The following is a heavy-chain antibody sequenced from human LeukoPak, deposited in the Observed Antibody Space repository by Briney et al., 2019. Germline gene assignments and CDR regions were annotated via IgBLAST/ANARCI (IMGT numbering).Heavy chain of an antibody. CDR1: GFTFSSYG. J-gene: IGHJ5*02. V-gene: IGHV3-33*01. CDR2: IWYDGSNK. D-gene: IGHD3-22*01. Sequence: GGSLRLSCAASGFTFSSYGMHWVRQAPGEGLEWVAVIWYDGSNKYCADSVKGRFTISRDNSKNTLYLQVSSLRAEDTAVYYCARARNDYDSSGFSALDLWGQGTLVTVSS. CDR3: ARARNDYDSSGFSALDL.